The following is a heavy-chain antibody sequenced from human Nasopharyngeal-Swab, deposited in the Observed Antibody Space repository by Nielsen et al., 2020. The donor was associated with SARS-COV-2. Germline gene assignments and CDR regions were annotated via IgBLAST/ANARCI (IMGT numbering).Heavy chain of an antibody. V-gene: IGHV3-64*02. CDR2: ITPHGDIT. Sequence: GGSLRLSCAASGFTFTTYDMHWFRQAPGKGLEYVSAITPHGDITFYADAVKGRFTISRDNSKNTLYLQMGSLRAEDTAVYYCARGTRILPGVDYWGQGTLVTVSS. CDR3: ARGTRILPGVDY. D-gene: IGHD1-26*01. J-gene: IGHJ4*02. CDR1: GFTFTTYD.